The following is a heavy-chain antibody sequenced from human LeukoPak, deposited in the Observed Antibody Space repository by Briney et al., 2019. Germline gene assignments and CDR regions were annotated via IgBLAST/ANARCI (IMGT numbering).Heavy chain of an antibody. V-gene: IGHV1-24*01. D-gene: IGHD3-3*01. CDR1: GYTLTELS. CDR2: FDPEDGET. Sequence: GATVKVSCKVSGYTLTELSMHWVRQAPGKGLEWMGGFDPEDGETIYAQKFQGRVTMTEDTSTDTAYMELGSLRSEDTAVYYCARRGFGVVFDAFDIWGQGTMVTVSS. J-gene: IGHJ3*02. CDR3: ARRGFGVVFDAFDI.